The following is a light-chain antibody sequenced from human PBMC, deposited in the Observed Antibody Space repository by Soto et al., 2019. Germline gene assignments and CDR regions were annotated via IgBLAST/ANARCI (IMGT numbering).Light chain of an antibody. CDR2: DVT. CDR1: SSDVGGYNY. V-gene: IGLV2-11*01. Sequence: QCVLTQPRSVSGTHGESVTISCTGTSSDVGGYNYVSWYQQRPGKAPKLIIYDVTKRPSGVPDRFSASKSGSTASLTISGPQAEDEADYFCWSYAGTYTYYLFGTGTKV. CDR3: WSYAGTYTYYL. J-gene: IGLJ1*01.